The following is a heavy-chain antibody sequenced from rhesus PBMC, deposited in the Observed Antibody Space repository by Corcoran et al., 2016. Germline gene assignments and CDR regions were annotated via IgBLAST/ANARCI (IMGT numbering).Heavy chain of an antibody. D-gene: IGHD2-21*01. Sequence: EVTLVQSGAEVKVPGESLKISCKTSGYSFTTYWMSWVRQMPGKGLDWMEAMGPSDSDTRYSPAFQGQVTISADKSISTAYRQWSSLKASDTATYYCAKGDCTGSGCYVGWYFDYWGQGVLVTVSS. V-gene: IGHV5-20*02. J-gene: IGHJ4*01. CDR1: GYSFTTYW. CDR3: AKGDCTGSGCYVGWYFDY. CDR2: MGPSDSDT.